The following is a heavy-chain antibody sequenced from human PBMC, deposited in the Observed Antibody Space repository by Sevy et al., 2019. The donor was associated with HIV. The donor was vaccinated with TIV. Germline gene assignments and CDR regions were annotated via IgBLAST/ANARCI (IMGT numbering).Heavy chain of an antibody. Sequence: GGSLRLSCAASGFTFSSYSMNWVRQAPGKGLEWVSYISSSSSTKYYADSVKGRFTISRDNAKNSLYLQMNSLRDEGTAVYCCARGPSYYYDSSGYYPLFDYWGQGTLFTVSS. D-gene: IGHD3-22*01. V-gene: IGHV3-48*02. J-gene: IGHJ4*02. CDR2: ISSSSSTK. CDR3: ARGPSYYYDSSGYYPLFDY. CDR1: GFTFSSYS.